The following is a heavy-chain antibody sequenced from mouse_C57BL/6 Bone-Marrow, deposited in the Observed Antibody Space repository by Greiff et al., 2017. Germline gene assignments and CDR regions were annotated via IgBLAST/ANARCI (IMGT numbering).Heavy chain of an antibody. CDR3: TIFITTVGAMDY. CDR1: GFNIQDDY. Sequence: EVQLQQSGAELVRPGASVKLSCTASGFNIQDDYMHWVKQRPEQGLEWIGWIDPENGDTEYASKFQGKATITADTSSKTAYLQRSSLSSEDTAVYYCTIFITTVGAMDYWGQGTSVTVSS. D-gene: IGHD1-1*01. CDR2: IDPENGDT. J-gene: IGHJ4*01. V-gene: IGHV14-4*01.